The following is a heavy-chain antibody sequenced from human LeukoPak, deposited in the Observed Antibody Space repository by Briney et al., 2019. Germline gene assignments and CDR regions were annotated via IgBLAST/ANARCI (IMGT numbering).Heavy chain of an antibody. CDR2: ISSSSSYI. D-gene: IGHD6-19*01. Sequence: GGSLRLSCAASGFTFSCYSMNWVRQAPGKGLEWVSSISSSSSYIYYADSVKGRFTISRDNAKNSLYLQMNSLRAEDTAVYYCARVNPEVAGSPFDYWGQGTLVTVSS. CDR1: GFTFSCYS. V-gene: IGHV3-21*01. CDR3: ARVNPEVAGSPFDY. J-gene: IGHJ4*02.